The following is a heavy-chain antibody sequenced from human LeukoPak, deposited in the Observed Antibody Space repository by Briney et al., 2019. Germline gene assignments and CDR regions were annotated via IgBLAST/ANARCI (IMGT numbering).Heavy chain of an antibody. D-gene: IGHD3-3*01. CDR2: FDPEDGET. Sequence: ASVKVSCKVSGYTLTKLSMHWVRQAPGKGLEWMGGFDPEDGETIYAQKFQGRVTMTEDTSTDTAYMELSSLRSEDTAVYYCATGPIFGVVFGGSYYYGMGVWGQGTTVTVSS. J-gene: IGHJ6*02. CDR1: GYTLTKLS. V-gene: IGHV1-24*01. CDR3: ATGPIFGVVFGGSYYYGMGV.